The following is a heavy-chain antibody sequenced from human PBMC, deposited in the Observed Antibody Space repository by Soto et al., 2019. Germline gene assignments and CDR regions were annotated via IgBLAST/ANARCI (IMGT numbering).Heavy chain of an antibody. D-gene: IGHD5-12*01. V-gene: IGHV4-30-4*01. CDR1: GASISSGHYY. Sequence: SETLSLTCTVSGASISSGHYYWSWIRQPPGKGLEWIGHIYSSGSTKYNPSLNSRVTISVDTSKNQFSLTVTSVTAADTAVYYCARRIVATETFAYRGQGTLVTVSS. CDR3: ARRIVATETFAY. J-gene: IGHJ4*02. CDR2: IYSSGST.